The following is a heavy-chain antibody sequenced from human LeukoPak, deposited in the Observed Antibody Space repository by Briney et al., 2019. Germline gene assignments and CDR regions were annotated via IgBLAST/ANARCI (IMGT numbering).Heavy chain of an antibody. D-gene: IGHD3-10*01. V-gene: IGHV4-31*03. Sequence: SETLSLTSTVSGGSISSGGYYWSWIRQHPGKGLEWIGYIYYSGSTYYNPSLKSRVTISVDTSKNQFSLKLSSVTAADTAVYYCASTMVRTYYFDYWGQGTLVTVSS. CDR3: ASTMVRTYYFDY. J-gene: IGHJ4*02. CDR2: IYYSGST. CDR1: GGSISSGGYY.